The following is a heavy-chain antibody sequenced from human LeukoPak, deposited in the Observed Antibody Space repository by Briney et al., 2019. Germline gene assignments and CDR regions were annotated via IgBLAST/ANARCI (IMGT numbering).Heavy chain of an antibody. CDR2: IIPIFGTA. CDR3: ARDYGDYPLGPII. V-gene: IGHV1-69*05. J-gene: IGHJ4*02. D-gene: IGHD4-17*01. CDR1: GGTFSSYA. Sequence: SVKVSCKASGGTFSSYAISWVRQAPGQGLEWMGGIIPIFGTANYAQKFQGRVTITTDESTSTAYMELSSLRSEDTAVYYCARDYGDYPLGPIIWGQGTLVTVSS.